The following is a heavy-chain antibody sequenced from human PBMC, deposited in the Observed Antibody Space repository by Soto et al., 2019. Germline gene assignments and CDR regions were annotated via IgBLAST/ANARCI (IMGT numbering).Heavy chain of an antibody. V-gene: IGHV2-5*02. Sequence: QITLKESGPTLVKPTQTLTLTCTFSGFSLSTSGVGVGWIRQPPGKALEWLALIYWDDDKRYSPSLKSRLTITKDTSKTQVVLTMTNMDPVDTATYYCAHSPHYYDTDTPGWFDPWGQGTLVTVSS. D-gene: IGHD3-22*01. CDR3: AHSPHYYDTDTPGWFDP. CDR1: GFSLSTSGVG. CDR2: IYWDDDK. J-gene: IGHJ5*02.